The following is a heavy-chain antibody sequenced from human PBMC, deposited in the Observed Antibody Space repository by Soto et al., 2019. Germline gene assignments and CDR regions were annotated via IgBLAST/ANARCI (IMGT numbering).Heavy chain of an antibody. CDR1: GFTFVSYW. CDR3: ARVPKYYYGSGSFYNWFDP. D-gene: IGHD3-10*01. V-gene: IGHV3-74*01. J-gene: IGHJ5*02. CDR2: INSDGSST. Sequence: WGSLRLSCAASGFTFVSYWIHFFRQAPFKWRVWVSRINSDGSSTSYADSVKGRFTISRDNAKNTLYLQMNSLRAEDTAVYYCARVPKYYYGSGSFYNWFDPWGQGTLVTVSS.